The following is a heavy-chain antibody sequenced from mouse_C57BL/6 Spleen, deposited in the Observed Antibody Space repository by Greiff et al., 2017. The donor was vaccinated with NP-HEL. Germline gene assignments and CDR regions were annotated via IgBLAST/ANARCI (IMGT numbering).Heavy chain of an antibody. Sequence: VQLQQPGAELVMPGASVKLSCKASGYTFTSYWMHWVKQRPGQGLEWIGEIDPSDSYTNYNQKFKGKSTLTVDKSSSTAYMQLSSLTSEDSAVYYCARSMKRDLAMDDWGQGTSVTVSS. CDR3: ARSMKRDLAMDD. CDR1: GYTFTSYW. CDR2: IDPSDSYT. J-gene: IGHJ4*01. V-gene: IGHV1-69*01.